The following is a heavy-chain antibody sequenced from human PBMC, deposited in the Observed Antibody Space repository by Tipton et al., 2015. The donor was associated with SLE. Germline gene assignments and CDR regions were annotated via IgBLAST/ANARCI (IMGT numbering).Heavy chain of an antibody. V-gene: IGHV4-59*08. J-gene: IGHJ4*02. CDR3: ARYSSSWYVDY. D-gene: IGHD6-13*01. Sequence: TLSLTCTVSGGSISSHYWSWIRQPPGKGLEWIGYIYFTGSTNYNPSLKSRVTISVDMSKNQFSLKLSSVTAADTAVYYCARYSSSWYVDYWGQGTLVTVSS. CDR1: GGSISSHY. CDR2: IYFTGST.